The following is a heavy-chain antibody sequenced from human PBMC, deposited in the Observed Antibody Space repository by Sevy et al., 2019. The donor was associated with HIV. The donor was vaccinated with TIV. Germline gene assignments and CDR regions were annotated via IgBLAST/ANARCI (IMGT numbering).Heavy chain of an antibody. V-gene: IGHV3-23*01. CDR2: ISGSGGST. D-gene: IGHD5-12*01. CDR1: GFTFSSYA. CDR3: AKDHSGYDYYKYFDY. Sequence: GGSLRLSCAASGFTFSSYAMSWVRQAPGKGLEWVSAISGSGGSTYYADSVKGRFTISRDNSKNTLYLQMNSLRAEDTAVYYCAKDHSGYDYYKYFDYWGQGTLVTVSS. J-gene: IGHJ4*02.